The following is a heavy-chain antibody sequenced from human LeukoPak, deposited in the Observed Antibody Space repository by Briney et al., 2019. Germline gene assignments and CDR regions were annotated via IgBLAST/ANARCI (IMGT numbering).Heavy chain of an antibody. D-gene: IGHD6-13*01. CDR2: IYYSGST. Sequence: PSETLSLTCTVSGGSISSYYWSWIRQPPGKGLEWIGYIYYSGSTNYNPSLKGRVTISVDTSKNQFSLKLSSVTAADTAVYYCAREAAYYGMDVWGKGTTVTVSS. J-gene: IGHJ6*04. CDR1: GGSISSYY. CDR3: AREAAYYGMDV. V-gene: IGHV4-59*01.